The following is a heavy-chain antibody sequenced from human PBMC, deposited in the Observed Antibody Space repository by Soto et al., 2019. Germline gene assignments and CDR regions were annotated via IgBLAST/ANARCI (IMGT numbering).Heavy chain of an antibody. CDR3: ARILGGIDY. J-gene: IGHJ4*02. V-gene: IGHV3-66*01. CDR2: IYKDGSI. D-gene: IGHD3-16*01. CDR1: GFTVGTNY. Sequence: EVQLVESGGGLVQPGGSLRLSCAASGFTVGTNYMTWVRQAPGKGLEWVSVIYKDGSIYYEDSVKGRFTISRDNSKNTLHLQMNSLRDEDTGVYFCARILGGIDYWGQGTLVTVSS.